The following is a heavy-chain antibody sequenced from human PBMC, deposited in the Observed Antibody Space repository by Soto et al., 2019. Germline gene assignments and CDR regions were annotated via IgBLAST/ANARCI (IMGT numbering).Heavy chain of an antibody. J-gene: IGHJ6*02. V-gene: IGHV3-23*01. D-gene: IGHD1-26*01. CDR1: GFTFSSYA. CDR3: AKDPPWTVGPLAMDV. CDR2: ISGSGGST. Sequence: GGSLRLSCAASGFTFSSYAMSWVRQAPGKGLEWVSAISGSGGSTYYADSVKGRLTISRDDSKNTLYLQMDSLRVEDTAVYYCAKDPPWTVGPLAMDVWGQGTTVTVSS.